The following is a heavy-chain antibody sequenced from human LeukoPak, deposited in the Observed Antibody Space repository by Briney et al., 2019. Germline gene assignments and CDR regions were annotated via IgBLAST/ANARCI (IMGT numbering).Heavy chain of an antibody. J-gene: IGHJ4*02. V-gene: IGHV4-30-4*08. D-gene: IGHD2-2*01. CDR3: ARDLSSTSHIDY. Sequence: SQTLSLICTVSGGSISGGDYYWRWIRQPPGKGLQWFGYIYYSGSAYYNRSFNSRVAISEDTSKNQFSLKLSSVTAADTAVYYCARDLSSTSHIDYWGQGTLVTVSS. CDR1: GGSISGGDYY. CDR2: IYYSGSA.